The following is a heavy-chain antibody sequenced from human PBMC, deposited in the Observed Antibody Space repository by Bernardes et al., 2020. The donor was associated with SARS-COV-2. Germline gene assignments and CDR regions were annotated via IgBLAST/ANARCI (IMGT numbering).Heavy chain of an antibody. CDR2: LDWNGDHI. CDR1: GFTFSNHG. V-gene: IGHV3-9*01. J-gene: IGHJ6*02. CDR3: AKGSAAGWVEGMDA. D-gene: IGHD6-13*01. Sequence: GGSLRLSCTASGFTFSNHGMHWVRQVPGKGLEWVSGLDWNGDHIGFADSVRGRFTISRDNAKKSLFLQMDSLRLEDTALYYCAKGSAAGWVEGMDAWGQGTTVTVSS.